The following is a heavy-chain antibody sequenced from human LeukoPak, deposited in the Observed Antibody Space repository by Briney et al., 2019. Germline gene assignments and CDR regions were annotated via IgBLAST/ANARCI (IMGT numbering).Heavy chain of an antibody. CDR2: IFHSGST. J-gene: IGHJ6*04. Sequence: PSETLSLTCAVSGYSISSGYYWGWIRQPPGQGLEWIGSIFHSGSTYYNPPLKSRVNMSVDTSKNQISLKLSSVTAADTAVYYCARASGSYGSGSYYYYGMDVWGKGTTVTVSS. V-gene: IGHV4-38-2*01. D-gene: IGHD3-10*01. CDR1: GYSISSGYY. CDR3: ARASGSYGSGSYYYYGMDV.